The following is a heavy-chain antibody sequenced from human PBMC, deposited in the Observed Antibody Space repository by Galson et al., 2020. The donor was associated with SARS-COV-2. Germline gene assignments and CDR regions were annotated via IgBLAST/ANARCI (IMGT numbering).Heavy chain of an antibody. CDR3: ARRGVNGRGGMDV. V-gene: IGHV4-39*01. CDR2: IYYSESN. J-gene: IGHJ6*02. CDR1: GGSISSSSYY. D-gene: IGHD1-26*01. Sequence: SETLSLTCTVPGGSISSSSYYWGWIRQPPGEGLEWIGSIYYSESNYYNPSLTSRVTMSVDTSKNQFSLKLSSVTAADPAVYYCARRGVNGRGGMDVWGQGTTVTVSS.